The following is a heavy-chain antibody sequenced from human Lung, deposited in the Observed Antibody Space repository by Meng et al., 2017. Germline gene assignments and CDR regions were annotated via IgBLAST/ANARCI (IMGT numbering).Heavy chain of an antibody. J-gene: IGHJ4*02. CDR2: TSTYNSNR. CDR1: GYSFTNYR. Sequence: QVYLGQARPEVRKPVASAKFSRQGSGYSFTNYRINWVRQAPGKGLEWMGWTSTYNSNRNYAQSLQGRVTMTTDTSTTTAYMELRSLTFDDTAVYYCARGRHCSSTTCYLSDSWGQGTLVTVSS. CDR3: ARGRHCSSTTCYLSDS. D-gene: IGHD2-2*01. V-gene: IGHV1-18*01.